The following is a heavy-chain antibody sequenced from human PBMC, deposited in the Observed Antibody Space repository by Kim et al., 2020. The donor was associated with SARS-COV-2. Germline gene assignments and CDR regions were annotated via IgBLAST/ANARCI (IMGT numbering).Heavy chain of an antibody. J-gene: IGHJ4*02. Sequence: SVKGRFTISRDNAKNSLYLQMNSLRAEDTAVYYCARDLPYCSSTSCYNDYWGQGTLVTVSS. CDR3: ARDLPYCSSTSCYNDY. D-gene: IGHD2-2*02. V-gene: IGHV3-21*01.